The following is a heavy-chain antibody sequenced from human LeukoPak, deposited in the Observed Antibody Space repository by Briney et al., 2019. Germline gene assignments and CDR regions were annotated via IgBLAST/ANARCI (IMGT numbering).Heavy chain of an antibody. CDR1: GFTFSNAW. J-gene: IGHJ1*01. CDR3: TTEERHYDILTGYYTPEYFQH. D-gene: IGHD3-9*01. CDR2: IKSKTDGGTT. Sequence: GGSLRLSCAASGFTFSNAWMSWVRQAPGKGLEWVGRIKSKTDGGTTDYAAPVKGRFTISRDDSKNTLYLQMNSLKTEDTAVYYCTTEERHYDILTGYYTPEYFQHWGQGTLVTVSS. V-gene: IGHV3-15*01.